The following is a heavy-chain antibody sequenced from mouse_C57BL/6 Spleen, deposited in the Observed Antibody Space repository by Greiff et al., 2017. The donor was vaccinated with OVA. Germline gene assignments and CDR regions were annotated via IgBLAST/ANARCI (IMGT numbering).Heavy chain of an antibody. D-gene: IGHD4-1*01. CDR1: GFTFSSYG. Sequence: EVQVVESGGDLVKPGGSLKLSCAASGFTFSSYGMSWVRQTPDKRLEWVATISSGGSYTYYPDSVKGRFTISRDNAKNTLYLQMSSLKSEDTAMYYCARPLELGRGAYWGQGTLVTVSA. CDR2: ISSGGSYT. J-gene: IGHJ3*01. V-gene: IGHV5-6*01. CDR3: ARPLELGRGAY.